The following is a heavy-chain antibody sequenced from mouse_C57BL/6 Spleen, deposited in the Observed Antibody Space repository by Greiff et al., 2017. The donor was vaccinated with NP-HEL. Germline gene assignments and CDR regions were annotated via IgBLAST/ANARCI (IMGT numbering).Heavy chain of an antibody. Sequence: EVKVEESGEGLVKPGGSLKLSCAASGFTFSSYAMSWVRQTPEKRLEWVAYISSGGDYIYYADTVKGRFTISRDNARNTLYLQMSSLKSEDTAMYYCTTLLYYFDYWGQGTTLTVSS. CDR2: ISSGGDYI. V-gene: IGHV5-9-1*02. CDR1: GFTFSSYA. CDR3: TTLLYYFDY. D-gene: IGHD1-1*01. J-gene: IGHJ2*01.